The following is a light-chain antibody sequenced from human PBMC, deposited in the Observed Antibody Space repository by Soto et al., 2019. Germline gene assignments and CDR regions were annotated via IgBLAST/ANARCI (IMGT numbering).Light chain of an antibody. V-gene: IGKV1-5*03. CDR3: QQDNSYRT. CDR1: QSISIW. Sequence: DIQMTQSPSTLSASVGDRVTITCRASQSISIWLAWYQQKPGKAPTLLIYKASTLESGVPSRFSGSGSGTVFTLTISSLEPDDFATYYCQQDNSYRTFGQGTKVEV. CDR2: KAS. J-gene: IGKJ1*01.